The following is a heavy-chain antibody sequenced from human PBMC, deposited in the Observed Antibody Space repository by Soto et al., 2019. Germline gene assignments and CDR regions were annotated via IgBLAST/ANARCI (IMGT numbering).Heavy chain of an antibody. CDR2: INSDGGST. V-gene: IGHV3-74*01. D-gene: IGHD3-9*01. CDR1: GFTFSSYW. CDR3: ARKEDILNIDY. J-gene: IGHJ4*02. Sequence: GGSLRLSCAASGFTFSSYWMHWVRQAPGKGLVWVSRINSDGGSTSYADSVKGRFTISRDNAKNTLYLQMNSLRAEDTAVYYCARKEDILNIDYWGQGTLVTVSS.